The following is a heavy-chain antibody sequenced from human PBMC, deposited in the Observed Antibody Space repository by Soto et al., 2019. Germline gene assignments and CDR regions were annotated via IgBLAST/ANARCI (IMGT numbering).Heavy chain of an antibody. J-gene: IGHJ6*04. D-gene: IGHD3-3*01. CDR3: AKDGAAGEWLPNYYYYGMDV. CDR2: ISGSGGST. Sequence: PGGSLRLSGAASGFTFSTYAMSWVRQAPGKGLEWVSAISGSGGSTYYADSVKGRLTISRDNSKTTLYLKMYRMRPEDMAVYYSAKDGAAGEWLPNYYYYGMDVWGTGTTVTVPS. CDR1: GFTFSTYA. V-gene: IGHV3-23*01.